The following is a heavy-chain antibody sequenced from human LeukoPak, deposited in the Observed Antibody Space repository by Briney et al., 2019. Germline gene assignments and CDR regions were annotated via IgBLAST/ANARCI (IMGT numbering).Heavy chain of an antibody. CDR1: GFTFSSYA. CDR3: ARALRGYSGYYEH. J-gene: IGHJ4*02. D-gene: IGHD5-12*01. Sequence: GGSLRLSCAASGFTFSSYAMSWVRQAPGKGLEWVSYISSGGTTISYADSVKGRCTISRDNAKNSLSLQMHRLRAEDTAVYYCARALRGYSGYYEHWGQGILVTVSS. CDR2: ISSGGTTI. V-gene: IGHV3-48*04.